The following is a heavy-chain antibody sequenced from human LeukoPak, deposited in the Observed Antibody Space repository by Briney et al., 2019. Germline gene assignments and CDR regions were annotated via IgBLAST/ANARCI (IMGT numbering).Heavy chain of an antibody. V-gene: IGHV4-39*07. J-gene: IGHJ5*02. CDR1: GGSISSSCPY. D-gene: IGHD6-6*01. CDR2: LYYSGNT. Sequence: SETLSLTCTVSGGSISSSCPYWGWIRQPPGQGLEWIGSLYYSGNTYNPSLKSRVTISVDTSKKQLYLNLTSVNAADTAMYYCARVMAARREDLNWFDTWGQGTLVTVSS. CDR3: ARVMAARREDLNWFDT.